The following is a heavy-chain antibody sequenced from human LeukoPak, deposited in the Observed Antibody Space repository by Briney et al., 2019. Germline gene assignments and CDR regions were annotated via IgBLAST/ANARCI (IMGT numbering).Heavy chain of an antibody. J-gene: IGHJ3*02. CDR1: GFTVSSNY. Sequence: GGSLRLSCAASGFTVSSNYMSWVRQAPGKGLEWVSVIYSGGSTYYADPVKGRFTISRDNSKNTLYLQMNSLRAEDTAVYYCARIIAAAGADAFDIWGQGTMVTVSS. CDR2: IYSGGST. D-gene: IGHD6-13*01. V-gene: IGHV3-53*01. CDR3: ARIIAAAGADAFDI.